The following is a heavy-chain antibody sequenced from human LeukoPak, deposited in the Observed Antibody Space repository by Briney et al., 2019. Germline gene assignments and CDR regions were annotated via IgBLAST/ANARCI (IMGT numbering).Heavy chain of an antibody. CDR1: GFTFSSYW. Sequence: PGGSLRLSCAASGFTFSSYWMHWVRQAPGKGLVWVSRINSDGSSTSYADSVKGRFTTSRDNAKNTLYLQMNSLRAEDTAVYYCARERGTAKYYFDYWGQGTLVTVSS. D-gene: IGHD5-18*01. V-gene: IGHV3-74*01. CDR2: INSDGSST. CDR3: ARERGTAKYYFDY. J-gene: IGHJ4*02.